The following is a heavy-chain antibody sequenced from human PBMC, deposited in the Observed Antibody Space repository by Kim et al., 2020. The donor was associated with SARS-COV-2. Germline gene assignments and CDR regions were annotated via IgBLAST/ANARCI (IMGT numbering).Heavy chain of an antibody. D-gene: IGHD2-2*01. J-gene: IGHJ4*02. V-gene: IGHV3-23*03. Sequence: FTISRDNSQNTLYLQMNSLRAEDTAVYYCAKDMGDCSSTSCYVPSYYFDYWGQGTLVTVSS. CDR3: AKDMGDCSSTSCYVPSYYFDY.